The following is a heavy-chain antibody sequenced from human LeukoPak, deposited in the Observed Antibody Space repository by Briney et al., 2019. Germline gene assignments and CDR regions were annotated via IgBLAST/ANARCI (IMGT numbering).Heavy chain of an antibody. V-gene: IGHV4-59*01. CDR2: IYYSGST. Sequence: SETLSLTCTVSGGSNSSYYWSWIRQPPGKGLEWIGYIYYSGSTNYNPSLKSRVTISVDTSKNQFSLKLSSVTAADTAVYYCARVNYGSGSYYNPRYYFDYWGQGTLVTVSS. D-gene: IGHD3-10*01. J-gene: IGHJ4*02. CDR3: ARVNYGSGSYYNPRYYFDY. CDR1: GGSNSSYY.